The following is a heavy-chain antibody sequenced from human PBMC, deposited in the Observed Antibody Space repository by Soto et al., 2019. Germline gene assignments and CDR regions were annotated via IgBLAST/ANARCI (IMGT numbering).Heavy chain of an antibody. V-gene: IGHV3-21*01. CDR1: GFTFSSYS. CDR3: AREYYDSSGYYYAFDY. Sequence: GGSLRLSCAASGFTFSSYSMNWVRQAPGKGLEWVSSISSSSSYIYYADSVKGRFTISRDNAKNSLYLQMNSLRAEDTAVYYCAREYYDSSGYYYAFDYWGQGTLVTVSS. J-gene: IGHJ4*02. D-gene: IGHD3-22*01. CDR2: ISSSSSYI.